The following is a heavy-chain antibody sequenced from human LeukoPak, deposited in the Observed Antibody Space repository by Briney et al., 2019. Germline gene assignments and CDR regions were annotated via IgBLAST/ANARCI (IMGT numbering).Heavy chain of an antibody. CDR2: VYPGDSNT. Sequence: GESLKISCQGSGYSFTTYWIAWVRQMPGKGLEWIGVVYPGDSNTRYSPSFQGQVTISADKSISTAFLQWSSLKASDTAMYYCATSYSRSSVYFYYGLDFWGQGTTVTVSS. D-gene: IGHD6-6*01. CDR1: GYSFTTYW. V-gene: IGHV5-51*01. CDR3: ATSYSRSSVYFYYGLDF. J-gene: IGHJ6*02.